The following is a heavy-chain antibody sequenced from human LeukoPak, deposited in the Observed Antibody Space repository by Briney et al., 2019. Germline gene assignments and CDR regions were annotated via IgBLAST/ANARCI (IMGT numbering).Heavy chain of an antibody. D-gene: IGHD2-15*01. V-gene: IGHV4-59*08. CDR1: GGSISSYY. CDR3: ARHVGYCSGGSCSNFDY. CDR2: IYYSGST. J-gene: IGHJ4*02. Sequence: SETLSLTCTVSGGSISSYYWSWIRQPPGKGLEWIGYIYYSGSTNYNPSLKSRVTISVDTSKNQFSLKLSSVTAADTAVYCCARHVGYCSGGSCSNFDYWGQGTLVTVSS.